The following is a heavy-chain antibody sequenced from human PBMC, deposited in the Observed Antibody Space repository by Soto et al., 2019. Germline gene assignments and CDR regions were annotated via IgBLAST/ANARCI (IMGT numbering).Heavy chain of an antibody. V-gene: IGHV3-23*01. Sequence: GGSLRLSCTASGFTFSSHAMTWVRQAPGKGLEWVSGLSDSGGSTYYADSVKGRFTISRDNSMNTLYLQMNTLRVEDTAVYYCAKVSSSWYSGFFDFWGQGTLVTVSS. CDR2: LSDSGGST. D-gene: IGHD6-13*01. CDR3: AKVSSSWYSGFFDF. J-gene: IGHJ4*02. CDR1: GFTFSSHA.